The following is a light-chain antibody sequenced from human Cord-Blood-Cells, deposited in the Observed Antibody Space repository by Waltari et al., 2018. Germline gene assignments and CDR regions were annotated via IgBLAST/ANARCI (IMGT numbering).Light chain of an antibody. CDR2: YAS. CDR3: QQYNSYSPWT. V-gene: IGKV1-5*01. CDR1: LSISSW. Sequence: DIQQTQSPSTLSASVGDTITITCRAGLSISSWLAWYQQKPGKDPQLLIYYASSLESGVPSRFSGSGSGTEFSLTISSLQPDDFATYYCQQYNSYSPWTFGQGTKVEIK. J-gene: IGKJ1*01.